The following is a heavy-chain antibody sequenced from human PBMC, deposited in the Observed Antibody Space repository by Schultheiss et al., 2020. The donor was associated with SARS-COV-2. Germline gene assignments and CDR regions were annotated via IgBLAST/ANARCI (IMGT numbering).Heavy chain of an antibody. CDR2: IYYSGST. J-gene: IGHJ5*02. CDR1: GGSISSYY. CDR3: ARLSPLMITFGGVMSYNWFDP. D-gene: IGHD3-16*01. V-gene: IGHV4-59*08. Sequence: SETLSLTCTVSGGSISSYYWSWIRQPPGKGLEWIGYIYYSGSTNYNPSLKSRVTISVDTSKNQFSLKLSSVTAADTAVYYCARLSPLMITFGGVMSYNWFDPWGQGTLVTVSS.